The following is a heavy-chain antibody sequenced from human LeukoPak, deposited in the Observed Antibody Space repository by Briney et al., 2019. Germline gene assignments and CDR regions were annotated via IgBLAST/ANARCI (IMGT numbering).Heavy chain of an antibody. D-gene: IGHD2-2*01. CDR1: GGSFSGYY. CDR3: ARGRRVRGGIVVVPAAKSNDVFDI. V-gene: IGHV4-34*01. Sequence: SETLSLTCAVYGGSFSGYYWSWIRQPPGKGLEWIGEINHSGSTNYNPSLKSRVTISVDTSKNQFSLKLSSVTAADTAVYYCARGRRVRGGIVVVPAAKSNDVFDIWGQGTMVTVSS. J-gene: IGHJ3*02. CDR2: INHSGST.